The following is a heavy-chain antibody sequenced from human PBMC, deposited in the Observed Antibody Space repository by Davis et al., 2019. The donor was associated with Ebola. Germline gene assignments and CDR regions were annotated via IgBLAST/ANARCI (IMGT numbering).Heavy chain of an antibody. CDR1: GFTFSSYS. D-gene: IGHD3-3*01. V-gene: IGHV3-21*01. J-gene: IGHJ6*02. CDR3: ARRDDSYDMDV. CDR2: ISSSSSYI. Sequence: GESLKISCAASGFTFSSYSMNWVRQAPGKGLEWVSSISSSSSYIYYADSVKGRFTISRDNAKNSLYLQMNSLRAEDTAVYYCARRDDSYDMDVWGQGTTVTVSS.